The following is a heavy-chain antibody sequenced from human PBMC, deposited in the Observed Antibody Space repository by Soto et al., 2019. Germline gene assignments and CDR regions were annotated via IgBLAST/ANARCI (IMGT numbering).Heavy chain of an antibody. CDR3: ARDRAGYLDAFDI. CDR2: ISAYNGNT. CDR1: GYTFITYG. Sequence: ASVKVSCKASGYTFITYGITWVRQAPGQGLEWMGWISAYNGNTNHAQKLQGRVTMTTDTSTSTAYMELRSLRSDDTAVYYCARDRAGYLDAFDIWGQGTIVTV. D-gene: IGHD6-25*01. V-gene: IGHV1-18*01. J-gene: IGHJ3*02.